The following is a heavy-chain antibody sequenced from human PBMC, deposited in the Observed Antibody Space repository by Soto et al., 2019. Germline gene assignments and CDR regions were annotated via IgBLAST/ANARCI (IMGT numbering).Heavy chain of an antibody. J-gene: IGHJ4*02. Sequence: EVQLLESGGDLVQPGGSLRLSCAASGFTFRTYAMDWVRQAPGKGLEWVSGSSGSGGFSYYADSAKGRLTISREKSKSTVYLQMYSARAEDTVVYFCAKARAAGSHPSYDFANWGQGTVVSVSS. CDR2: SSGSGGFS. CDR3: AKARAAGSHPSYDFAN. V-gene: IGHV3-23*01. D-gene: IGHD3-16*02. CDR1: GFTFRTYA.